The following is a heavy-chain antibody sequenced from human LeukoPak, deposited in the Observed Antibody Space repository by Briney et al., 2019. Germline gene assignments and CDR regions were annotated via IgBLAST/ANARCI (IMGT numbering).Heavy chain of an antibody. Sequence: SETLSLTCTVSGGSITTYCGTWIRQSPGKGLEWIGYIYYSGSTTYNPSLKSRVTISVDTSKRQFSLRLNSVTAADTAIYYCARARAGSGGIDYWGQGTLVTVSS. D-gene: IGHD3-10*01. CDR1: GGSITTYC. CDR2: IYYSGST. V-gene: IGHV4-59*01. J-gene: IGHJ4*02. CDR3: ARARAGSGGIDY.